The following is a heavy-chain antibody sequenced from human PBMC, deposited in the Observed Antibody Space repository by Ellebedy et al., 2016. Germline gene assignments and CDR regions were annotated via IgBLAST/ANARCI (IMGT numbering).Heavy chain of an antibody. J-gene: IGHJ5*02. D-gene: IGHD2-2*01. CDR3: ARARFCSSTSCHHNWFDP. Sequence: ASVKVSCXASGYTFTSYGISWVRQAPGQGLEWMGWISAYNGNTNYAQKLQGRVTMTTDTSTSTAYMELRSLRSDDTAVYYCARARFCSSTSCHHNWFDPWGQGTLVTVSS. CDR2: ISAYNGNT. CDR1: GYTFTSYG. V-gene: IGHV1-18*01.